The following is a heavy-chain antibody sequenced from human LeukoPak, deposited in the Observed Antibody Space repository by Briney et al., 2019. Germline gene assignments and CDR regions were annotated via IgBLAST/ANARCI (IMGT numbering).Heavy chain of an antibody. CDR1: GGSISSYY. Sequence: SETLSLTCTVSGGSISSYYWSWIRQPPGKGLEWIGYMYYRGTIRYSPSLKSRVTMSVDPSKNLFSLKLTSVTAADTAVYYCARVLLAGTTDYWGQGTLVTVSS. V-gene: IGHV4-59*01. CDR3: ARVLLAGTTDY. J-gene: IGHJ4*02. CDR2: MYYRGTI. D-gene: IGHD1-1*01.